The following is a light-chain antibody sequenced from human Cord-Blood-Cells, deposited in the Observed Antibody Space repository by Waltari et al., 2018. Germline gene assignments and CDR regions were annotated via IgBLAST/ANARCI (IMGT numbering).Light chain of an antibody. V-gene: IGLV8-61*01. CDR2: STN. CDR3: VLYMGSCRV. CDR1: SGSVSTSYY. Sequence: QTVVTQEPSFSVSPGGTVTLTCGLSSGSVSTSYYPSWYQQTPGQAQPTLIYSTNTRSSGGPDRFSGSILGNKAALTITGDQADDESDYYCVLYMGSCRVFGGGTKLTVL. J-gene: IGLJ3*02.